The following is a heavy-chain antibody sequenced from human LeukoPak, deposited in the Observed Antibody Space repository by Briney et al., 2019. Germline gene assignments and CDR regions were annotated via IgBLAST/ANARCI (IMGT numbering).Heavy chain of an antibody. J-gene: IGHJ4*02. D-gene: IGHD3-9*01. CDR3: ARDPLRYLRVGHYDY. Sequence: GGSLRLSCAASGFAFSNSAMNWVRQVPGKGLEWVSSIDYDSSHIYYAASVRGRFTISRDNARNSVYLQMNSLRVEDTAVYYCARDPLRYLRVGHYDYWGQGTLVAVSS. CDR1: GFAFSNSA. V-gene: IGHV3-21*01. CDR2: IDYDSSHI.